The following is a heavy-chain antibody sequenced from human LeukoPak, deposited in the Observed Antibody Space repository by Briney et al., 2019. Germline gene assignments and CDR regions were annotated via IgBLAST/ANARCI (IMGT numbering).Heavy chain of an antibody. CDR1: GFTFSSYA. J-gene: IGHJ6*02. V-gene: IGHV3-23*01. D-gene: IGHD6-19*01. CDR3: AKSSGPGGYYYYGMDV. Sequence: GGSLRLSCAASGFTFSSYAMSRVRQAPGKGLEWVSGISGDGGITYYADSVRGRFTISRDNSKNTLYLQMNSLRAEDTAVYYCAKSSGPGGYYYYGMDVWGQGTTVTVSS. CDR2: ISGDGGIT.